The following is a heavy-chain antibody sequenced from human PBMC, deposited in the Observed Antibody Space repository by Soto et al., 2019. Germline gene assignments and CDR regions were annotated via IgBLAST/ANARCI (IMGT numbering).Heavy chain of an antibody. CDR1: GGSISSGDFY. Sequence: TLETLSLTCTVSGGSISSGDFYWSWIRPPPGKGQEWIGYIYYSGSTNYNPSLKSRVTISVDTSKNQFSLKLSSVTAADTAVYYCARHVTPYYYYYGMDVWGQGTTVTVSS. V-gene: IGHV4-30-4*01. CDR2: IYYSGST. CDR3: ARHVTPYYYYYGMDV. J-gene: IGHJ6*02. D-gene: IGHD2-21*02.